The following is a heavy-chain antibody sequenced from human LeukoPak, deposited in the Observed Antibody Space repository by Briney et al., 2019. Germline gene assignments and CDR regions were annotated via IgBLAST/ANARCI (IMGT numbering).Heavy chain of an antibody. CDR2: MNPNSGNT. J-gene: IGHJ4*02. CDR1: GYTFTNYD. D-gene: IGHD3-9*01. Sequence: GSVKVSCKACGYTFTNYDIDWVRQATGQGLEWMGWMNPNSGNTGYAQKFQGRVTTTTHTSITTAYMQLSSLRSEDTAVYYRARALRYFDWSYSLDYWGQGTLATASS. CDR3: ARALRYFDWSYSLDY. V-gene: IGHV1-8*03.